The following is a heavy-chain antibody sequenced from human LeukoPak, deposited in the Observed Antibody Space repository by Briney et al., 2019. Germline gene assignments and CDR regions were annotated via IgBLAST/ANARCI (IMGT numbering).Heavy chain of an antibody. D-gene: IGHD3-10*01. V-gene: IGHV4-59*01. CDR1: GGSISNYY. CDR2: IYYSGST. J-gene: IGHJ6*03. CDR3: ARPGRDMVRGVTTPYYYYYYMDV. Sequence: SETLSLTCTVSGGSISNYYWSWIRQPPGKGLEWIGFIYYSGSTNYNPSLKSRVTISVDTSKNQFSLKVRSVTPADTAVYYCARPGRDMVRGVTTPYYYYYYMDVWGKGTTVTVSS.